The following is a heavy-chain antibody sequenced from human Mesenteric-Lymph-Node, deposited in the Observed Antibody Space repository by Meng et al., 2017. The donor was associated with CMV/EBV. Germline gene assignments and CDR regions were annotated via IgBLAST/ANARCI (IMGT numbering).Heavy chain of an antibody. CDR3: ARDLANFWSGYYPPPDAFDI. D-gene: IGHD3-3*01. CDR2: IKQDGSEK. Sequence: GESLKISCAASGFTFSSYGIHWVRQAPGKGLEWVANIKQDGSEKYYVDSVKGRFTISRDNAKNSLYLQMNSLRAEDTAVYYCARDLANFWSGYYPPPDAFDIWGQGTMVTVSS. J-gene: IGHJ3*02. CDR1: GFTFSSYG. V-gene: IGHV3-7*01.